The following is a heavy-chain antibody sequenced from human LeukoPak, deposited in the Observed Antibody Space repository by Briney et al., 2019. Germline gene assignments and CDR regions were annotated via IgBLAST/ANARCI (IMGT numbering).Heavy chain of an antibody. V-gene: IGHV4-59*08. J-gene: IGHJ4*02. CDR1: GGSISSYY. Sequence: NPSETLSLTCTVSGGSISSYYWSWIRQPPGKGLEWIGYIYYSGSTNYNPSLKSRVTISVDTSKNQFSLKLSSVTAADTAVYYCASELAGIFDYWGQGTLVTVSS. CDR2: IYYSGST. CDR3: ASELAGIFDY. D-gene: IGHD3-10*01.